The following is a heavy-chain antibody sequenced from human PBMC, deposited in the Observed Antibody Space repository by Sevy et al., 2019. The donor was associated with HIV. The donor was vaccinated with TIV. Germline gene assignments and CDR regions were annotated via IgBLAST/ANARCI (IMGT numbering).Heavy chain of an antibody. J-gene: IGHJ4*02. V-gene: IGHV1-46*03. Sequence: ASVKVSCKTSGYTFTTYYMHWVRQAPGQGLEWMGLINPSGGYTSNAQKLQGRVTMTSDTSATTVHMELRSLTSEDSAIYYCARIRTCGGSCYYFDYWGQGTQITVSS. D-gene: IGHD2-15*01. CDR1: GYTFTTYY. CDR2: INPSGGYT. CDR3: ARIRTCGGSCYYFDY.